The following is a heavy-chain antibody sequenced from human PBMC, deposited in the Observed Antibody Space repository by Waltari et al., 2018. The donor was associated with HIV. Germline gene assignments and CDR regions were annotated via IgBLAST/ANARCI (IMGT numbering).Heavy chain of an antibody. J-gene: IGHJ6*02. CDR2: INPNSGGT. V-gene: IGHV1-2*02. CDR3: ARNKGYYYGSGSPGDYGMDV. D-gene: IGHD3-10*01. CDR1: GYTFTGYY. Sequence: QVQLVQSGAAVKTPGDSVKVSCKASGYTFTGYYMHRVRQAPGQALEWMGWINPNSGGTNYAQKFQGRVTMTRDTSISTAYMELSRLRSDDTAVYYCARNKGYYYGSGSPGDYGMDVWGQGTTVTVSS.